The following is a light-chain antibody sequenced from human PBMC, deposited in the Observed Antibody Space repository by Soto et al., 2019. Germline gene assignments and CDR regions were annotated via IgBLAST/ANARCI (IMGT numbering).Light chain of an antibody. Sequence: EIVLTQSPATLSLSPGERATLSCTASQSVSSYLAWHQQKPGQAPRLLSYDASNRATGIPARFSGSGSGTDFTLTISSLEPEDFAVYYCQQRSNWPPSLTFGGGTKVVIK. V-gene: IGKV3-11*01. CDR3: QQRSNWPPSLT. CDR2: DAS. CDR1: QSVSSY. J-gene: IGKJ4*01.